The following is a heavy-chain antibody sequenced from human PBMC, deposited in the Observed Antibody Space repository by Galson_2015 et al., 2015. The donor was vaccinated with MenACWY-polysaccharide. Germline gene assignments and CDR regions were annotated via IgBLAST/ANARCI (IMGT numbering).Heavy chain of an antibody. Sequence: SLRLSCAASGFTFSNYAMSWVRQAPGKGLEWVSAIRSSGANTYYADSVKGRFTISRDNSKNTLYLQMNSLRAEDTAVYYCAKDSTDFLSVAGRFDHWGQGTLVTVSS. CDR3: AKDSTDFLSVAGRFDH. J-gene: IGHJ5*02. V-gene: IGHV3-23*01. D-gene: IGHD3-3*01. CDR1: GFTFSNYA. CDR2: IRSSGANT.